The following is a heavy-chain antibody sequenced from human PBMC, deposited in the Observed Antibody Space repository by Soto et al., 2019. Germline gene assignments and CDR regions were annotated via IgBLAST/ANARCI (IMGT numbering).Heavy chain of an antibody. CDR3: AKGRGSGWFFDY. CDR1: GFTFTNYA. CDR2: ISGSGSYT. Sequence: GGSLRLSCAGSGFTFTNYAMSWVRQAPGKGLEWVSSISGSGSYTYFADSVKGRFTISRDNSKNTLYMQMNSLRVEDTAVYYCAKGRGSGWFFDYWGQGTLVTVSS. J-gene: IGHJ4*02. V-gene: IGHV3-23*01. D-gene: IGHD6-19*01.